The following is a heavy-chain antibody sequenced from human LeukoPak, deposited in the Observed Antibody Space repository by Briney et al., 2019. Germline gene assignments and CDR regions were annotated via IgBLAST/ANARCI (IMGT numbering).Heavy chain of an antibody. CDR2: ISYDGSNK. J-gene: IGHJ4*01. V-gene: IGHV3-30-3*01. Sequence: GGSLRLSCAASGFTVSSNYMSWVRQAPGKGLEWVAVISYDGSNKYYADSVKGRFTISRDNSKNTLYLQMNSLRAEDTAVYYCARVSGYFDYWGQGTLVTVSS. CDR1: GFTVSSNY. CDR3: ARVSGYFDY. D-gene: IGHD1-14*01.